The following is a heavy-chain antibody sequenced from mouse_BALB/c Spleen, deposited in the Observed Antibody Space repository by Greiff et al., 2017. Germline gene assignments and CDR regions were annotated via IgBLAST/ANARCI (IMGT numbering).Heavy chain of an antibody. V-gene: IGHV1-7*01. J-gene: IGHJ2*01. Sequence: VQLQQSGAELAKPGASVKMSCKASGYTFTSYWMHWVKQRPGQGLEWIGYINPSTGYTEYNQKFKDKATLTADKSSSTAYMQLSRLTSEDSAVYFCARGGTTYYFDYWGQGTTLTVSS. CDR3: ARGGTTYYFDY. D-gene: IGHD1-1*01. CDR2: INPSTGYT. CDR1: GYTFTSYW.